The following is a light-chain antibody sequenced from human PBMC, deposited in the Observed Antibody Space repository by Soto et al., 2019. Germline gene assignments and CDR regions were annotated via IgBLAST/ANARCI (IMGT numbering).Light chain of an antibody. Sequence: EIVLTQSPGTLSLSPGERATLSCRASQSVSSSNLAWYYQKPGQAPRLLIFGASSRATGIPGRFSGSGSGTDFTLTINRVEPEDFGVYYCQQYGGSTIFTFGQWTKLEV. J-gene: IGKJ2*01. CDR3: QQYGGSTIFT. V-gene: IGKV3-20*01. CDR2: GAS. CDR1: QSVSSSN.